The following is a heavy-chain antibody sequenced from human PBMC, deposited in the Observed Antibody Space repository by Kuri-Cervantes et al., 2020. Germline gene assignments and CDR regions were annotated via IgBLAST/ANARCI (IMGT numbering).Heavy chain of an antibody. D-gene: IGHD6-13*01. J-gene: IGHJ5*02. V-gene: IGHV3-20*04. CDR1: GFTFDDYG. CDR3: AREASSSWFDP. CDR2: INWNGGST. Sequence: GESLKISCAASGFTFDDYGMSWVRQAPGKGLEWVSGINWNGGSTGYADSVKGRFTISRGNAKNSLYLQMNSLRAEDTAVYYCAREASSSWFDPWGQGTLVTVSS.